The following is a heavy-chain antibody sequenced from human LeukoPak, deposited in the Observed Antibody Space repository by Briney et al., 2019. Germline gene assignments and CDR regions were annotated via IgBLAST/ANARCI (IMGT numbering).Heavy chain of an antibody. V-gene: IGHV3-74*01. CDR2: INSDGSTT. CDR3: TRDSDSWYFDL. D-gene: IGHD3-3*01. J-gene: IGHJ2*01. CDR1: GFTLSRYW. Sequence: GGSLRLACAASGFTLSRYWMHWVRQAPGKGLVWVSRINSDGSTTRYADSVKGRFTISRDNAKNTLYLQMNSLRAEDTAVYYCTRDSDSWYFDLWGRGTLVTVSS.